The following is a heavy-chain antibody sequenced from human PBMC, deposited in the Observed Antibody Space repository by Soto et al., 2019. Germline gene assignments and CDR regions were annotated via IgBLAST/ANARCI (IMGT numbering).Heavy chain of an antibody. CDR1: GFTFSRYY. CDR2: ISTTSSYT. Sequence: EVHLVESGGGLVEPGGSLRLSCAASGFTFSRYYMNWVRQAPGKGLESVSSISTTSSYTHYADSLKGRFTISRDNAKKLLYLQMNSLRAEDTAVYYCARDDGLSSTHVKAFDLWGQGTKVNVSS. D-gene: IGHD2-2*01. CDR3: ARDDGLSSTHVKAFDL. J-gene: IGHJ3*01. V-gene: IGHV3-21*01.